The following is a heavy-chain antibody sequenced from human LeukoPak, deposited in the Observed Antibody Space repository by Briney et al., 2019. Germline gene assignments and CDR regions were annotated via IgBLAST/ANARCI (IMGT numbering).Heavy chain of an antibody. CDR2: VSHDGTNK. J-gene: IGHJ4*02. CDR3: AREWDFGKTSSWYVGFDC. V-gene: IGHV3-30*04. CDR1: GFIFSRYA. D-gene: IGHD6-13*01. Sequence: PGGSLRLSCEASGFIFSRYAMNWVRQAPGKGLEWVAVVSHDGTNKDYAGSVKGRFTISRDNSRNTMSLHLDSLRVEDTAVYYCAREWDFGKTSSWYVGFDCWGQGTLVIVPS.